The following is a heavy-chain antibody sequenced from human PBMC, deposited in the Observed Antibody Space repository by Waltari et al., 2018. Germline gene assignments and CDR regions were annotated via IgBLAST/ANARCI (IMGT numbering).Heavy chain of an antibody. Sequence: EVQLVETGGTLIQPGGSLRLSCAASGFIVSSKYMSWVRQAPGKGGEWFSVIDSSRTTNYADSVKCRFTISRDNSKNTLYLEMNSLRAEDTAVYYCARGSSFSGYFDLWGQGTPVTVSS. D-gene: IGHD6-19*01. CDR1: GFIVSSKY. CDR3: ARGSSFSGYFDL. CDR2: IDSSRTT. J-gene: IGHJ4*02. V-gene: IGHV3-53*02.